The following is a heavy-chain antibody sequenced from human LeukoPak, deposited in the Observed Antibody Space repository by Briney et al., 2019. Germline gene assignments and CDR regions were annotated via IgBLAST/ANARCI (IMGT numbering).Heavy chain of an antibody. Sequence: SETLSLTCAVYGVSFSGYYWSWIRQPPGKGLEWIGEINHSGSTNYNPSLKSRVTISVDTSKNQFSLKLSSVTAADTAVYYCARDYCSSTTCYDSYYYGMDVWGQGTTVTVSS. CDR1: GVSFSGYY. CDR3: ARDYCSSTTCYDSYYYGMDV. V-gene: IGHV4-34*01. J-gene: IGHJ6*02. CDR2: INHSGST. D-gene: IGHD2-2*01.